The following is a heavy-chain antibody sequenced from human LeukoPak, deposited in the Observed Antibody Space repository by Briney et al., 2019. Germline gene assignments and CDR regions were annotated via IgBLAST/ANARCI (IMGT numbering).Heavy chain of an antibody. CDR2: ISSTGGTT. Sequence: GGSLRLSCAASVFTFSSYGMSWVRQAPGKGLEWVSAISSTGGTTYYADSVKGRFTISRDKSKNTLSLQMNSLGAEDTGIYYGAKNGERGAYCRGGSCYPYYYYYIDVWGKGTTVTISS. V-gene: IGHV3-23*01. D-gene: IGHD2-15*01. CDR1: VFTFSSYG. J-gene: IGHJ6*03. CDR3: AKNGERGAYCRGGSCYPYYYYYIDV.